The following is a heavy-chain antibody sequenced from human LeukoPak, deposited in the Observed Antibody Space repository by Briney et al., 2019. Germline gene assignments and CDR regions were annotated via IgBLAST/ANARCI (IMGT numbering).Heavy chain of an antibody. CDR2: INTNSGGT. CDR3: ARDRGWELLRGYFDS. V-gene: IGHV1-2*02. D-gene: IGHD1-26*01. CDR1: RYTFTGYY. J-gene: IGHJ4*02. Sequence: ASVKVSCKPSRYTFTGYYLHWVRRAPGQGLEWMGWINTNSGGTNYAQKFQGRVTMTRDTSISTAYMELSRLRSDDTAVYYCARDRGWELLRGYFDSWGQGTRVTVSS.